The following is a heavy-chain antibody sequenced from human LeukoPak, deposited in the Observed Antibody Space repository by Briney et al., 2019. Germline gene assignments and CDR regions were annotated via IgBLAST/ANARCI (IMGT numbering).Heavy chain of an antibody. CDR1: GGSISSSSYY. CDR2: IYYSGST. CDR3: ARRRTLGHYYDSSGYYYPFDY. V-gene: IGHV4-39*01. Sequence: PSETLSLTCTVSGGSISSSSYYWGWIRQPPGKGLEWIGSIYYSGSTYYNPSLKSQVTISVDTSKNQFSLKLSSVTAADTAVYYCARRRTLGHYYDSSGYYYPFDYWGQGTLVTVSS. D-gene: IGHD3-22*01. J-gene: IGHJ4*02.